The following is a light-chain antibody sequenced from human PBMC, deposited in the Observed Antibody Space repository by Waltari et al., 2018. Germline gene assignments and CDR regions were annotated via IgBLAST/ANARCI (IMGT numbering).Light chain of an antibody. V-gene: IGKV1-12*01. CDR1: QDINIW. CDR3: QQINSFPHT. J-gene: IGKJ2*01. Sequence: DIQITQSPSSVSASVGDRVTITCRASQDINIWLAWYQQKPGKAPKLLIFSASTLQSGVPSRFGGSGSGTDFTLTINSLQPEDFATYYCQQINSFPHTFGQGTKLEI. CDR2: SAS.